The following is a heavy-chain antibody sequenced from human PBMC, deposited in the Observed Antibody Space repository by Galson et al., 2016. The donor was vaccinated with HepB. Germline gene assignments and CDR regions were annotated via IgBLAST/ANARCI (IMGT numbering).Heavy chain of an antibody. D-gene: IGHD1-26*01. V-gene: IGHV3-30*04. CDR1: GGTFSSNA. Sequence: SCKASGGTFSSNALSWVRQAPGKGLEWVAVISYDGSNKYYADSVKGRFTISRDNSKNTLYLQMNSLRAEDTAVYYCARGPWELLLLPTNYYYYGMDGWGQGTRVTVSS. J-gene: IGHJ6*02. CDR3: ARGPWELLLLPTNYYYYGMDG. CDR2: ISYDGSNK.